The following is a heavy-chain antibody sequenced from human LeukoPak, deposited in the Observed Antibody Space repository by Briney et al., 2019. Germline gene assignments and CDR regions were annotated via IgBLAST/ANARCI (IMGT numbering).Heavy chain of an antibody. V-gene: IGHV4-59*01. Sequence: SETLSLTCTVSGGSIGSYYWSWIRQPPGKGLEWIGYIYYSGSTNYNPSLKSRVTISVDTSKNQFSLKLSSVTAADTAVYYCARDSYDILTGYDYYYGMDVWGQGTTVTVSS. CDR3: ARDSYDILTGYDYYYGMDV. D-gene: IGHD3-9*01. CDR1: GGSIGSYY. CDR2: IYYSGST. J-gene: IGHJ6*02.